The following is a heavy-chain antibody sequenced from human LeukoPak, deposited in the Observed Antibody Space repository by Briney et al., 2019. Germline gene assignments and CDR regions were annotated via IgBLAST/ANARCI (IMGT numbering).Heavy chain of an antibody. CDR3: ARLEQQLGLYYFDY. D-gene: IGHD6-13*01. CDR2: IYPGDSDT. J-gene: IGHJ4*02. V-gene: IGHV5-51*01. Sequence: GESLNISCKVSGYSFTSYWIGWVRQMPGKGLEWMGVIYPGDSDTRYNPSFQGQVTISADKSISTAYLQWSSLKASDTAMYYCARLEQQLGLYYFDYWGQGTLVTVSS. CDR1: GYSFTSYW.